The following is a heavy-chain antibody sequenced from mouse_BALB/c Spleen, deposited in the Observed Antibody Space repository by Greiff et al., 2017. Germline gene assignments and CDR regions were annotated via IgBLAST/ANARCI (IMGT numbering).Heavy chain of an antibody. Sequence: VQLQQSGPELVKPGASVKISCKASGYTFTDYNMHWVKQSHGKSLEWIGYIYPYNGGTGYNQKFKSKATLTVDNSSSTAYMELRSLTSEDSAVYYCARAGYYGSSYRYFDVWGAGTTVTVSS. V-gene: IGHV1S29*02. D-gene: IGHD1-1*01. J-gene: IGHJ1*01. CDR3: ARAGYYGSSYRYFDV. CDR1: GYTFTDYN. CDR2: IYPYNGGT.